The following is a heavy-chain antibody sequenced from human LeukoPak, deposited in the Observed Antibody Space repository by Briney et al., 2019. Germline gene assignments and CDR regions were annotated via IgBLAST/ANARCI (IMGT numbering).Heavy chain of an antibody. V-gene: IGHV1-18*01. CDR2: ISAYNGNT. D-gene: IGHD2-2*01. Sequence: ASVKVSCKASGGTFSSYAITWVRQAPGQGLEWMGWISAYNGNTNYAQKLQGRVTMTTDTSTSTAYMELRSLRSDDTAVYYCARDDIVVVPAAIYYYGMDVWGQGTTVTVSS. J-gene: IGHJ6*02. CDR3: ARDDIVVVPAAIYYYGMDV. CDR1: GGTFSSYA.